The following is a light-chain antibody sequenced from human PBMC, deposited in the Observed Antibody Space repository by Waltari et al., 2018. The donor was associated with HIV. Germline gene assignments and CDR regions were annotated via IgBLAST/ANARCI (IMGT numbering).Light chain of an antibody. Sequence: SHELTQPPSVSVSPGQTARITCSGDALPKQYAYWYQQKPGQAPVLVIYKDSERPSGIPERFSGSSSGTTVTLTISGVQAEDEADYYCQSADSSYTYPGVVFGGGTKLTVL. CDR2: KDS. CDR1: ALPKQY. J-gene: IGLJ2*01. CDR3: QSADSSYTYPGVV. V-gene: IGLV3-25*03.